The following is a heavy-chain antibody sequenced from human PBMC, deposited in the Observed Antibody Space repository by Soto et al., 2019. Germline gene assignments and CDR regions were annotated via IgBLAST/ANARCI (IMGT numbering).Heavy chain of an antibody. D-gene: IGHD4-4*01. J-gene: IGHJ6*02. CDR2: IIPIFGTA. CDR3: ARPREVTTTYYYYYYGMDV. Sequence: GASVKVSCKASGGTFSSYAISWVRQAPGQGLEWMGGIIPIFGTANYAQKFQGRVTITADESTSTAYMELSSLRSEDTAVYYYARPREVTTTYYYYYYGMDVWGQGTMVTVSS. CDR1: GGTFSSYA. V-gene: IGHV1-69*13.